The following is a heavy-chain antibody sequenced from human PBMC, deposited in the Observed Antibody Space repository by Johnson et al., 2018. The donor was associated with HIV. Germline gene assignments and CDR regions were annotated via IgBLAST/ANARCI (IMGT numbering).Heavy chain of an antibody. J-gene: IGHJ3*02. D-gene: IGHD3-22*01. CDR3: AKDMGYDSSGDGAFDI. CDR2: ISWNRGRI. V-gene: IGHV3-9*01. CDR1: GFSFDDYA. Sequence: VQLVESGGGLVKPGRSLRLSCAASGFSFDDYAMHWVRQAPGTGLEWVSGISWNRGRIGYADSVKGRFTISRDNAKNSLYLQMNSLKAEDTALYYCAKDMGYDSSGDGAFDIWGQGTMVTVSS.